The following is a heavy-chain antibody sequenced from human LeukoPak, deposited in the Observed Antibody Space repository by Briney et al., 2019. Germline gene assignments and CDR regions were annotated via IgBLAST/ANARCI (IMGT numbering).Heavy chain of an antibody. CDR2: INHSGST. J-gene: IGHJ4*02. CDR3: ARAKMATINFDY. CDR1: GGSFSGYY. D-gene: IGHD5-12*01. Sequence: PSETLSLTCAVYGGSFSGYYWSWIRQPPGKGLEWIGEINHSGSTNYNPSLKSRVTISVDTSKNQFSLKLSSVTAADTAVYYCARAKMATINFDYWGQGTLVTVSS. V-gene: IGHV4-34*01.